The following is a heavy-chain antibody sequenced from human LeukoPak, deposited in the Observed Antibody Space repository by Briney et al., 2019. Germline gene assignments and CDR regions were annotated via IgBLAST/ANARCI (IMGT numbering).Heavy chain of an antibody. D-gene: IGHD3-3*01. V-gene: IGHV4-39*07. CDR1: GGSISSSSYY. CDR2: IYHSGST. CDR3: ARGAFGVLLSAFDI. Sequence: KPSETLSLTCTVSGGSISSSSYYWGWIRQPPGKGLEWIGNIYHSGSTYSNPSLKSRVIISVDTSKNQFSLKLSSVTAADTAVYWCARGAFGVLLSAFDIWGQGTMVTVSS. J-gene: IGHJ3*02.